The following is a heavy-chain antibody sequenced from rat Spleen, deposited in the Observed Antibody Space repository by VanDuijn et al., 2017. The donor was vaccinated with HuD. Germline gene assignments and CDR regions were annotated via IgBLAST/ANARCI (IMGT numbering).Heavy chain of an antibody. J-gene: IGHJ2*01. CDR1: GFSLTSYH. CDR2: ISSGGGA. D-gene: IGHD3-1*01. CDR3: TRDGPPYFDY. Sequence: QVQLKESGPGLVQPSQTLSLTCTVSGFSLTSYHVSWVRQPPGKGLEWIAAISSGGGAFYTSALKSRLSISRDTSKNQVFLKMNRLQTDDTGTYYCTRDGPPYFDYWGQGVMVTVSS. V-gene: IGHV2S12*01.